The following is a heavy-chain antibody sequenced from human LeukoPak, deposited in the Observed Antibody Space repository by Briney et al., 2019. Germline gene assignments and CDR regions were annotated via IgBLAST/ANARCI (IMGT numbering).Heavy chain of an antibody. Sequence: GGSLRLSCAASGFTFSSYAMSWVRQAPGKGLEWVSYISSSGSTIYYADSVKGRFTISRDNAKNSLYLQMNSLRAEDSAVYYCARDHPRYNDCWDYWGQGTLVTVSS. V-gene: IGHV3-48*03. D-gene: IGHD2-21*02. CDR1: GFTFSSYA. CDR2: ISSSGSTI. J-gene: IGHJ4*02. CDR3: ARDHPRYNDCWDY.